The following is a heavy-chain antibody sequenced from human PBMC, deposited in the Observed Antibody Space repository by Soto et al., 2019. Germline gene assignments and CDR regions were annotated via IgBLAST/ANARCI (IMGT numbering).Heavy chain of an antibody. CDR3: ARGWGYDSTDYYYAY. Sequence: QVQLVQSGAEVRKPGSSVRVSCKASGGRFNRHTISWVRQAPGQGLEWMGGIIPIFGTANHAQKFQGRVTIIAYESTSTVYMELSSMRSDDTAIFYCARGWGYDSTDYYYAYWGQGTLVIVSS. CDR1: GGRFNRHT. D-gene: IGHD3-22*01. CDR2: IIPIFGTA. V-gene: IGHV1-69*01. J-gene: IGHJ4*02.